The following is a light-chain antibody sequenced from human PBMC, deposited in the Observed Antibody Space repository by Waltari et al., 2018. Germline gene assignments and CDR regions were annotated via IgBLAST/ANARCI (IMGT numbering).Light chain of an antibody. CDR3: SSYTSSNTYL. CDR2: EFT. Sequence: WDHLSPDKTSKRMLNEFTNRPSGFPDRCSGSKSDDTASLTISVLQAEEEADYYCSSYTSSNTYLFGTGTKVTVL. V-gene: IGLV2-18*02. J-gene: IGLJ1*01.